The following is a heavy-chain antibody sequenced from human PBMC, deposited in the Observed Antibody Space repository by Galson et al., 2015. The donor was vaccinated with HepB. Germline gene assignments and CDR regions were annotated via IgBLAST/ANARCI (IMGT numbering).Heavy chain of an antibody. CDR3: ATLDGYNDFDY. CDR1: GYTFTSYY. D-gene: IGHD5-24*01. V-gene: IGHV1-46*01. J-gene: IGHJ4*02. Sequence: SVKVSCKASGYTFTSYYMHWVRQAPGQGLEWMGIINPSGGSTSYAQKFQGRVTMTRDTSTSTVYMELSGLRSEDTAVYYCATLDGYNDFDYWGQRTLVTVSS. CDR2: INPSGGST.